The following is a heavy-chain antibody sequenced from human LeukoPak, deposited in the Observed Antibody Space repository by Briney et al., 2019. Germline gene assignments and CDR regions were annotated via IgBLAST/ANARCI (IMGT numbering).Heavy chain of an antibody. V-gene: IGHV1-46*01. CDR2: INPSGGST. CDR1: GYTFTSYY. D-gene: IGHD5-18*01. J-gene: IGHJ4*02. CDR3: ARDLARGYSYGDYYFDF. Sequence: ASVKVSCKASGYTFTSYYMHWVRQAPGQRLEWIGIINPSGGSTSYAQKFQGRVTMTRDMSTSTVYMELSSLRSEDTAVYYCARDLARGYSYGDYYFDFWGQGTLATVSS.